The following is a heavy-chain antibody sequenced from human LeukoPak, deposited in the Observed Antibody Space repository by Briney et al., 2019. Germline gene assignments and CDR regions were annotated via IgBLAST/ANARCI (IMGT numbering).Heavy chain of an antibody. CDR1: GGSISSGSYY. CDR3: ARGNRSDAFDI. V-gene: IGHV4-61*02. J-gene: IGHJ3*02. D-gene: IGHD2/OR15-2a*01. Sequence: SQTLYLTCNVSGGSISSGSYYWSWLQQPAGNGLEWIGRTYTRGSTNYNPSLRSRVTISLDTSKNQFCLKLSSVTAADTAVYYCARGNRSDAFDIWGQGTMVTVSS. CDR2: TYTRGST.